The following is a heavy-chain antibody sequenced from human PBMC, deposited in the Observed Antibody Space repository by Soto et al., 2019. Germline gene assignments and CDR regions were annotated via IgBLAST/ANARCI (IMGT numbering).Heavy chain of an antibody. Sequence: ASVKVSCKASGGTFSSYAISWVRQAPGQGLEWMGGIIPIFGTANYAQKFQGRVTITADESTSTAYMERSSLRSEDTAVYYCARGDCGGDCYRGRYGMDVWGQGTTVTVSS. CDR3: ARGDCGGDCYRGRYGMDV. D-gene: IGHD2-21*02. J-gene: IGHJ6*02. V-gene: IGHV1-69*13. CDR2: IIPIFGTA. CDR1: GGTFSSYA.